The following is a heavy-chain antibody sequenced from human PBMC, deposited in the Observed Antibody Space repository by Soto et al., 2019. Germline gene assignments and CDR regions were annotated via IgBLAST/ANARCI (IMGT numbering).Heavy chain of an antibody. CDR1: GGSFSGYY. Sequence: PSETLSLTCALYGGSFSGYYWSWIRQHPGKGLEWIGEINHSGSTNYNPSLKSRVTISVDTSTNQSSLKVSSVTAADTAVYFCASPTESGMDVGGQGTTVTVSS. J-gene: IGHJ6*02. CDR3: ASPTESGMDV. D-gene: IGHD1-26*01. V-gene: IGHV4-34*01. CDR2: INHSGST.